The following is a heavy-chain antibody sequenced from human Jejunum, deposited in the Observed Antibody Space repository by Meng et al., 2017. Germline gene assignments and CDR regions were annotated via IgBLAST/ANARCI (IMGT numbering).Heavy chain of an antibody. V-gene: IGHV1-2*06. CDR3: ARGGRDDYNVPHY. CDR2: INPDNGVT. CDR1: GDTFIGYY. J-gene: IGHJ4*02. Sequence: QGKRVQSGAEVKKPGASVKVSCKTSGDTFIGYYMHWVRQAPGQGLEWMGRINPDNGVTNSAQRFQGRVTMTRDTSITTAYMELNRLTSGDTAFYYCARGGRDDYNVPHYWGQGTLVTVSS. D-gene: IGHD5-24*01.